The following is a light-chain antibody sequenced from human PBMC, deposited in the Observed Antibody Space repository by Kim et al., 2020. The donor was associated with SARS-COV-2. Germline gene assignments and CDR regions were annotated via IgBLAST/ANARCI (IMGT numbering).Light chain of an antibody. V-gene: IGLV1-47*01. J-gene: IGLJ3*02. CDR3: ATWDDSLSAWV. CDR2: RSD. Sequence: QSVLTQPPSASEARGQRVTISCSGSSSSIGSNDVSWFQHLPGTAPKLLIHRSDQRPSGVPDRFSGSKSGISASLAISGLRAEDEADYYCATWDDSLSAWVFGGGTKLTVL. CDR1: SSSIGSND.